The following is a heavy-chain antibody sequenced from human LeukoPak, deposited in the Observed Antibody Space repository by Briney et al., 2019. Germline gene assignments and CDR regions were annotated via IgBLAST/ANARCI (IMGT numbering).Heavy chain of an antibody. Sequence: ASVKVSCKASGYTFISYGISWVRQAPGQGLEWMGWITTYNDNTDYAQKLQGRVTMTTDTSTSTAYMELRSLRSDDTAVYYCAGVWGSGWPLYYYYYGMDVWGQGTTVTVSS. D-gene: IGHD6-19*01. CDR3: AGVWGSGWPLYYYYYGMDV. CDR1: GYTFISYG. V-gene: IGHV1-18*01. CDR2: ITTYNDNT. J-gene: IGHJ6*02.